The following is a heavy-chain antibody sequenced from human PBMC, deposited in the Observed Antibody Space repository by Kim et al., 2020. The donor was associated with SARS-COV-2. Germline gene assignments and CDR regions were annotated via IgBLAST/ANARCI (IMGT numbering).Heavy chain of an antibody. D-gene: IGHD2-15*01. V-gene: IGHV3-53*01. J-gene: IGHJ5*01. CDR3: SRDRHAGYFSGVTSYS. CDR2: IYSGGST. CDR1: GFTFSSND. Sequence: GGSLRLSCAASGFTFSSNDMSWVRQAPGKGLEWVSVIYSGGSTYYSAAVEGRFSIFTDDSNNTPFLQLNNRRTADTTAYYYSRDRHAGYFSGVTSYS.